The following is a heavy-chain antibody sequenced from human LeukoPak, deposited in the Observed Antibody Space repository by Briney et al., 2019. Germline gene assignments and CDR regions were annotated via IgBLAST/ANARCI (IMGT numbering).Heavy chain of an antibody. CDR2: ISGSGGST. CDR1: GFTFSSYA. Sequence: PGGSLRLSCAASGFTFSSYAMSWVRQAPGKGLEWVSAISGSGGSTYYADSVRGRFTISRDNSKNTLYLQMNGLRADDTAVYYCAKDPKVGATYHFDYWGQGTLVTVSS. V-gene: IGHV3-23*01. D-gene: IGHD1-26*01. CDR3: AKDPKVGATYHFDY. J-gene: IGHJ4*02.